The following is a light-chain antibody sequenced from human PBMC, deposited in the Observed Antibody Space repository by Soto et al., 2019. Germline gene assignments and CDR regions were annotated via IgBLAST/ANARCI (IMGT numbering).Light chain of an antibody. V-gene: IGKV3-20*01. CDR1: QTVTSSH. J-gene: IGKJ1*01. Sequence: NVLTQSPGTLSLSAGERATLSCRASQTVTSSHLAWYQQRPGQAPRLLIYAASSRATGIPDRFGGSGSGRDFPLTLSRLEPEDFAVYYCHQYGSSPWTFDQGTKVEIK. CDR2: AAS. CDR3: HQYGSSPWT.